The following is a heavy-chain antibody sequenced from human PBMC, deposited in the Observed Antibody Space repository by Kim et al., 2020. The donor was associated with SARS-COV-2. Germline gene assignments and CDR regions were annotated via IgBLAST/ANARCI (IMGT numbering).Heavy chain of an antibody. CDR1: GFTFSTNA. J-gene: IGHJ4*02. V-gene: IGHV3-23*01. Sequence: GGSLRLSCAASGFTFSTNAMSWVRQAPGKGLEWVSAINGSGATTYYADSVKGRFTISRDNSKNTLYLQMNSLSAEDTAIYYCAKGFTPDYWGQGTLGTVS. CDR2: INGSGATT. CDR3: AKGFTPDY.